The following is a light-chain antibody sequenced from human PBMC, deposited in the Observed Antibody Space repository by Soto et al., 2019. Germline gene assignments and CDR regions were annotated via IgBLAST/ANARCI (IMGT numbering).Light chain of an antibody. V-gene: IGKV3-20*01. J-gene: IGKJ2*01. CDR1: QSVSSSY. CDR2: GAS. Sequence: EIVLTQSPGTLSLSPGERATLSCRASQSVSSSYLAWYQQKPGQAPRLLIYGASSRATGIPDRFSGSGSGXXXXXTXXXLXPXDFAVYYCQQYGSSQYTFGQGTKLEIK. CDR3: QQYGSSQYT.